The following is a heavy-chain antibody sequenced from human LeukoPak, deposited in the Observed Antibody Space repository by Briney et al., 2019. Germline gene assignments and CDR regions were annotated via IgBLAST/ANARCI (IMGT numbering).Heavy chain of an antibody. Sequence: ASVKVSCNPSGYTFSNYGISWVRQAPGQGLEWMGWITAYNGNRLYAQRFQGRITLTTDTSTSTSYMELRSLEYDDTAIYYCARDNDKVVDHWGQGTLGTVSS. D-gene: IGHD1-1*01. CDR1: GYTFSNYG. CDR3: ARDNDKVVDH. V-gene: IGHV1-18*01. J-gene: IGHJ4*01. CDR2: ITAYNGNR.